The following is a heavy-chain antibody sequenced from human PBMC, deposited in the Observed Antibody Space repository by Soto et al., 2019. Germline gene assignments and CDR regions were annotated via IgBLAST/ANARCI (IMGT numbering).Heavy chain of an antibody. CDR3: VRPLPSGRNYGLDV. J-gene: IGHJ6*02. V-gene: IGHV3-53*01. CDR2: IYDNGTT. Sequence: GGSLRLSCAASGLTVSNAYMAWVRQAPGMGLEWVSVIYDNGTTYYADSVKGRFTISRDTSTNTLSLQMDSLRAEDTAVYYCVRPLPSGRNYGLDVWGQGTAVTVSS. CDR1: GLTVSNAY. D-gene: IGHD3-10*01.